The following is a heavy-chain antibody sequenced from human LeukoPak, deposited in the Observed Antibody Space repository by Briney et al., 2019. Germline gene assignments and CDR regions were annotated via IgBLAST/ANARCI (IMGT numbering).Heavy chain of an antibody. V-gene: IGHV1-18*01. CDR1: GYTFTNYA. CDR2: ISVYNGNT. CDR3: ARTSAYGSSWHSY. D-gene: IGHD6-13*01. Sequence: ASVKVSCKASGYTFTNYAISWVRQAPGHGLEWMGWISVYNGNTDYAQKLQGRVTMTTDTSTNTAYMELRSLRSGDTAVYYCARTSAYGSSWHSYWGQGTLVTVSS. J-gene: IGHJ4*02.